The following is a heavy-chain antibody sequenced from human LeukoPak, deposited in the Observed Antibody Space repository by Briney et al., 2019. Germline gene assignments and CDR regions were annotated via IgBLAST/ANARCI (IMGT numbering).Heavy chain of an antibody. Sequence: GGSLRLSCVASGFTFGKYWMSWVRQAPGKGLVWVSHINNDGRSTRYADSVKGRFTISRDNAKNTVYLQMNSLRAEDTAVYYCARDSNTDWYFDLWGRGTLVTVSS. D-gene: IGHD2-8*02. CDR3: ARDSNTDWYFDL. V-gene: IGHV3-74*01. CDR2: INNDGRST. J-gene: IGHJ2*01. CDR1: GFTFGKYW.